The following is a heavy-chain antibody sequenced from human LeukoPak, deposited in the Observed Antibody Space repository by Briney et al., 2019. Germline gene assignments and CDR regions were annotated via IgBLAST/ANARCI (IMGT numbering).Heavy chain of an antibody. Sequence: SETLSLTCTVSGGSISSHYWSLIRQPPGKGLEWIGYIYYSGSTNYNPSLKSRVTISVDTSKNQFSLKLSSVTAADTAVYYCARLQRSYDFWSGYYSGGWFDPWGQGTLVTVSS. J-gene: IGHJ5*02. D-gene: IGHD3-3*01. CDR3: ARLQRSYDFWSGYYSGGWFDP. CDR1: GGSISSHY. CDR2: IYYSGST. V-gene: IGHV4-59*08.